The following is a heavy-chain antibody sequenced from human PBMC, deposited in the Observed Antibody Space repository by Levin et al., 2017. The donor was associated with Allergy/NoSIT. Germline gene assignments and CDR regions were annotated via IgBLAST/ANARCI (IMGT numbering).Heavy chain of an antibody. CDR3: VRGIVGSISAS. V-gene: IGHV3-48*01. J-gene: IGHJ4*02. D-gene: IGHD1-26*01. CDR1: GFTFSSYS. Sequence: GGSLRLSCAASGFTFSSYSMNWVRQAPGKGLEWVSYISSSSTTIYYADSVKGRFSISRDNAENSLYLQMNSLRVEDTALYYCVRGIVGSISASGGQGTLVTVSS. CDR2: ISSSSTTI.